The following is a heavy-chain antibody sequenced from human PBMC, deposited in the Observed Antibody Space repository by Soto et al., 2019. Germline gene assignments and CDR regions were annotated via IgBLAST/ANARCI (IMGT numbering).Heavy chain of an antibody. CDR3: ARASNYYDILTGYYPGTTNYYYYYGMDV. CDR2: MNPNSGNT. CDR1: GYTFTSDD. J-gene: IGHJ6*02. D-gene: IGHD3-9*01. Sequence: ASVKVSCKASGYTFTSDDINWVRQATGQGLEWMGWMNPNSGNTGYAQKFQGRVTMTGNTSISTAYMELSSLRSEDTAVYYCARASNYYDILTGYYPGTTNYYYYYGMDVWGQGTTVTVSS. V-gene: IGHV1-8*01.